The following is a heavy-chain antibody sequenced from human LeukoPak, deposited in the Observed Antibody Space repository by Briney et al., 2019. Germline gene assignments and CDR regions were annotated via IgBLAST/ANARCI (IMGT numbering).Heavy chain of an antibody. D-gene: IGHD5-12*01. CDR1: GYSISSGFH. Sequence: SETLSLTCTVSGYSISSGFHWGWIRQPPGKGLEWIGNVYHNGSTYYNPSLKGRVTVSVDTSKNHFSLKLSSVTAADTAVYYCARRNGQDIVATFRRRYYFDYWGQGTLVTVSS. CDR2: VYHNGST. CDR3: ARRNGQDIVATFRRRYYFDY. V-gene: IGHV4-38-2*02. J-gene: IGHJ4*02.